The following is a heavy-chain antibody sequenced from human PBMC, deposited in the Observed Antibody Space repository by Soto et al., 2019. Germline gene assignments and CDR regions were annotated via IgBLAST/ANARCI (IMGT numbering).Heavy chain of an antibody. CDR1: GGSFRGYY. J-gene: IGHJ5*02. CDR3: ARYYYDGSGYSYNWFDP. D-gene: IGHD3-22*01. Sequence: QVQLQQWGAGLLKPSETLSLTCAVYGGSFRGYYWTWIRQPPGKGLEWIGEINQSGTTNYNPSLKSRLTISVDTSKKQFSLKLSSVTAADTAVYYCARYYYDGSGYSYNWFDPWGQGTLVTVAS. CDR2: INQSGTT. V-gene: IGHV4-34*01.